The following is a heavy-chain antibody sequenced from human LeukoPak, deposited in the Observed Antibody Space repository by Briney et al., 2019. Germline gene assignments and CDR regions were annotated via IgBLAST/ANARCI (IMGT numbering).Heavy chain of an antibody. J-gene: IGHJ4*02. CDR1: GGSISSDY. CDR3: ARLFGSTNYVLFDY. V-gene: IGHV4-59*01. Sequence: SETLSLTCTVSGGSISSDYWSWIRQPAGKGLEWIGYIYYSGSTNYNPSLKSRVTISVDTSKNQFSLKLSSVTAADTAVYYCARLFGSTNYVLFDYWGQGTLVTVSS. CDR2: IYYSGST. D-gene: IGHD3-16*01.